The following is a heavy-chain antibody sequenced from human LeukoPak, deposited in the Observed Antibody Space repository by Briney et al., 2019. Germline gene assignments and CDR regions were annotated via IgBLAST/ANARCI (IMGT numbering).Heavy chain of an antibody. J-gene: IGHJ4*02. Sequence: PSETLSLTCAVSGGSISSGSYYWSWHRQPAGKGREWIGRIDTSGSYNYNPSSKSRVTVAVYTSKNPFSLKLSSVTAADTAVYYCARGGSSSSGGFDYWGQGTLVTVSS. CDR3: ARGGSSSSGGFDY. CDR2: IDTSGSY. CDR1: GGSISSGSYY. D-gene: IGHD6-6*01. V-gene: IGHV4-61*02.